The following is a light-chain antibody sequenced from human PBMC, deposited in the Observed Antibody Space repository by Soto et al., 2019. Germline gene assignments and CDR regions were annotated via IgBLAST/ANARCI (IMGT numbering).Light chain of an antibody. Sequence: DIQMTQSASTLSGSVGDRVTITCRASQTISSWLAWYQQKPGKAPKLLIYKASTLKSGVPSRFSGSASGTEFTLTLRSLQPDDFAPYYCQHYNSYSEAFGQGTKV. J-gene: IGKJ1*01. CDR2: KAS. V-gene: IGKV1-5*03. CDR1: QTISSW. CDR3: QHYNSYSEA.